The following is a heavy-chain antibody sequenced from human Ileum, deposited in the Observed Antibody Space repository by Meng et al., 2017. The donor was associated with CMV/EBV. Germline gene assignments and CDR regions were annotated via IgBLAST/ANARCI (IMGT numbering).Heavy chain of an antibody. V-gene: IGHV1-2*02. CDR1: GYTFTGYY. Sequence: ASVKVSCKASGYTFTGYYIHWVRLAPGQGLEWMGWINPRSGDTKYAPSLQGRVTLTRDTSINTAFMDLTSLTSDDTAVYYCARDPHSWTGVFEYWAQGTLVTVSS. D-gene: IGHD1-26*01. CDR2: INPRSGDT. J-gene: IGHJ4*02. CDR3: ARDPHSWTGVFEY.